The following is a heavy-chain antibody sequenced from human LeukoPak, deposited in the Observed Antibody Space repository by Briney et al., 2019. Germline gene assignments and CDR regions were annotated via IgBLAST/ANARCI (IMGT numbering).Heavy chain of an antibody. CDR3: VTSWIRQPGDC. CDR2: ISDSGGST. CDR1: GFTFSSYA. V-gene: IGHV3-23*01. D-gene: IGHD1-1*01. Sequence: QPGGSLRLSCAASGFTFSSYAMTWVRQAPRKGLEWVSAISDSGGSTYYADSVKGRFTISRDNAKQSLFLQMDTVTADDTAVYYCVTSWIRQPGDCWGQGILVTVSS. J-gene: IGHJ4*02.